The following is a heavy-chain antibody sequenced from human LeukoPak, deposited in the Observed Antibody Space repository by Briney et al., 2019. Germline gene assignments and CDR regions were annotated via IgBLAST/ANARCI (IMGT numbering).Heavy chain of an antibody. J-gene: IGHJ4*02. CDR2: IFHSGST. Sequence: SGTLSLTCGVSGDSISGTNWWSWVRQTPAKGLEWIGEIFHSGSTNYNPSLNSRVVMSVDQSKNQFSLKLTSETAADTAVYYCARSITEFDYWGQGALVTVSS. CDR3: ARSITEFDY. D-gene: IGHD3-3*02. CDR1: GDSISGTNW. V-gene: IGHV4-4*02.